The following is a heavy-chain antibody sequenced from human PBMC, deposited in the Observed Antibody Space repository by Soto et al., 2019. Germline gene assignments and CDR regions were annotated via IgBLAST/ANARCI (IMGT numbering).Heavy chain of an antibody. CDR3: AKASLISGSYYSYYFDY. V-gene: IGHV3-23*01. CDR1: GFTFSSYA. D-gene: IGHD1-26*01. J-gene: IGHJ4*02. CDR2: ISGSGGST. Sequence: GGSLRLSCAASGFTFSSYAMSWVRQAPGKGLEWVSAISGSGGSTYYADSVKGRFTISRDNSKNTLYLQMNSLRAEDTAVYYCAKASLISGSYYSYYFDYWGQGTLVTVSS.